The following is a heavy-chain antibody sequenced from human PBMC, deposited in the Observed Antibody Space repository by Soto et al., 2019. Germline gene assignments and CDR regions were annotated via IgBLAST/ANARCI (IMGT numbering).Heavy chain of an antibody. Sequence: GGSLRLSCAASGFTFSSYSMNWVRQAPGKGLEWVSSISSSSSYIYYADSVKGRFTISRDNAKNSLYLQMNSLRAEDTAVYYCARDATANYYYYMDVWGKGTTVTVSS. V-gene: IGHV3-21*01. D-gene: IGHD2-15*01. CDR2: ISSSSSYI. J-gene: IGHJ6*03. CDR3: ARDATANYYYYMDV. CDR1: GFTFSSYS.